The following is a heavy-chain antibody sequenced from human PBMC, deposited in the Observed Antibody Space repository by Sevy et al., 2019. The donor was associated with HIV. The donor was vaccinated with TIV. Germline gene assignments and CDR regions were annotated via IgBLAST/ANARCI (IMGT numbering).Heavy chain of an antibody. Sequence: GESLKISCKASGYTFTTYWIAWVRQMPGKGLEWMGIIYPGDSDTRYSQSFQGQVTISADKSITTAYLQWSSLKASDTAMYYCARRSAYVNDYWGQGTLVTVSS. D-gene: IGHD5-12*01. V-gene: IGHV5-51*01. CDR3: ARRSAYVNDY. J-gene: IGHJ4*02. CDR2: IYPGDSDT. CDR1: GYTFTTYW.